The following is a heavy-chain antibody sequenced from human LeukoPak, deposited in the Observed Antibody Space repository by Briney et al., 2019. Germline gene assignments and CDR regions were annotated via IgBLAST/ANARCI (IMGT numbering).Heavy chain of an antibody. CDR2: ISYDGSNK. CDR3: AKASERYFDY. CDR1: GFTFSSYG. V-gene: IGHV3-30*18. Sequence: GSLRLSCAASGFTFSSYGMHWVRQAPGKGLEWVAVISYDGSNKYYADSVKGRFTISRDNSKNTLYLQMNSLRAEDTAVYYCAKASERYFDYWGQGTLVTVSS. J-gene: IGHJ4*02.